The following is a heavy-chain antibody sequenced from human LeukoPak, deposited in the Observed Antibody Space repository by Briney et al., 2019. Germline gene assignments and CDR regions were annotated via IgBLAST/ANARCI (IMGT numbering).Heavy chain of an antibody. J-gene: IGHJ4*02. V-gene: IGHV3-66*04. CDR1: GFNVGSTY. Sequence: GGSLRLSCAASGFNVGSTYMGWVRQAPGKGLEWVSVIYPGGTTYYPDSVKGRFTISRDSSKNTLFLQMNSLRVGDTAIYYCARLLVAYFDSWGQGTLVSVSS. D-gene: IGHD2-21*01. CDR3: ARLLVAYFDS. CDR2: IYPGGTT.